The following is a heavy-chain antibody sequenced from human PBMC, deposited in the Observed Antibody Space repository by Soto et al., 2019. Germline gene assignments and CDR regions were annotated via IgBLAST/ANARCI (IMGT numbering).Heavy chain of an antibody. CDR2: INPNSGGT. CDR3: ARYYKRAVAGTSRYYYYGMDV. J-gene: IGHJ6*02. Sequence: ASVKVSCKASGYTFTGYYMHWVRQAPGQGLEWMGWINPNSGGTNYAQKFQGWVTMTRDTSISTAYMELSRLRSDDTAVYYCARYYKRAVAGTSRYYYYGMDVWGQGTTDTGSS. V-gene: IGHV1-2*04. CDR1: GYTFTGYY. D-gene: IGHD6-19*01.